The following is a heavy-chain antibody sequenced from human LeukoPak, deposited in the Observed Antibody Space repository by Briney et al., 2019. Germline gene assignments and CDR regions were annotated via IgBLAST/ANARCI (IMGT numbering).Heavy chain of an antibody. V-gene: IGHV4-34*01. CDR2: INHSGST. CDR3: ARDSRRELLHAFDI. D-gene: IGHD1-26*01. J-gene: IGHJ3*02. Sequence: PSETLSLTCAVYGGSFSGYYWSWIRQPPGKGREWIGEINHSGSTNYNPSLKSRVTISVDTSKNQFSLKLSSVTAADTAVYYCARDSRRELLHAFDIWGQGTMVTVSS. CDR1: GGSFSGYY.